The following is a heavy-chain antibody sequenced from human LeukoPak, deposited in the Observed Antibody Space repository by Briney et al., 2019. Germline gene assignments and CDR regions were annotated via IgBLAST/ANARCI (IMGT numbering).Heavy chain of an antibody. CDR3: ARSYYDILTGYYPDY. Sequence: SKTLSLTCTVSGGSISSYYWSWIRQPPGKGLEWIGYIYTSGSTNYNPSLKSRVTISVDTSKNQFSLKLSSVTAADTAVYYCARSYYDILTGYYPDYWGQGTLVTVSS. CDR2: IYTSGST. J-gene: IGHJ4*02. CDR1: GGSISSYY. V-gene: IGHV4-4*09. D-gene: IGHD3-9*01.